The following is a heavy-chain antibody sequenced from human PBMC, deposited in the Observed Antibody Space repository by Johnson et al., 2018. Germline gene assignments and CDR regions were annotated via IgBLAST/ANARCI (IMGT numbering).Heavy chain of an antibody. D-gene: IGHD3-22*01. CDR2: IWFDGSKK. Sequence: QVQLVQSGGGVVQPGRSLRLSCEASGFAFSTYGMHWVRQAPGKGLEWVAVIWFDGSKKYYADSVRGRFSISRDHSKNTLYLQMNSLRGEDTAGYFCAGDPGDSGGYHYYGGMGVGGQGATVPVS. CDR3: AGDPGDSGGYHYYGGMGV. CDR1: GFAFSTYG. J-gene: IGHJ6*02. V-gene: IGHV3-33*01.